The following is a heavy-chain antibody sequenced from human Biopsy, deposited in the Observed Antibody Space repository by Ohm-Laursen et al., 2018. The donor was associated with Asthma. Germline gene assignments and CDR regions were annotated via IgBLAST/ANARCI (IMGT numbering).Heavy chain of an antibody. V-gene: IGHV3-23*01. CDR2: ISGSGGST. Sequence: GSLRLSCAASGFSFNSYGMHWVRQAPGKGLGWVSAISGSGGSTYYADSVKGRFTISSDNSKNTLYLQMNSLRAEDMAVYYCAKVHRVYAMVGYFDYWGQGTLVTVSS. D-gene: IGHD2-8*01. CDR1: GFSFNSYG. J-gene: IGHJ4*02. CDR3: AKVHRVYAMVGYFDY.